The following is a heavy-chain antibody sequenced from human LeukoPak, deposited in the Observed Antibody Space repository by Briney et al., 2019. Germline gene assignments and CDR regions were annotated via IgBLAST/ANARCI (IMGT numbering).Heavy chain of an antibody. CDR3: ARDPVLRYFDWFQWGGDY. D-gene: IGHD3-9*01. V-gene: IGHV3-48*03. CDR1: GFTFSSYE. Sequence: QPGGSLRLSCAASGFTFSSYEMNWVRQAPGKGLEWVSYISSSGSTIYYADSVKGRFTISRDNAKNSLYLQMNSLRAEDTAVYYCARDPVLRYFDWFQWGGDYWGQGTLVTVSS. J-gene: IGHJ4*02. CDR2: ISSSGSTI.